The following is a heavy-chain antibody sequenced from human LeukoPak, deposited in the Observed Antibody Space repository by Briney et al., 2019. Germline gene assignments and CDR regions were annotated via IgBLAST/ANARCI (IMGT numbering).Heavy chain of an antibody. CDR3: AGSVLRYFDAFDI. D-gene: IGHD3-9*01. J-gene: IGHJ3*02. V-gene: IGHV4-59*01. Sequence: SETLSLTCTDSGGSISSYYWSWIRQPPGKGLEWIGYIYYSGSTNYNPSLKSRVTISVDTSKNQFSLKLSSVTAADTAVYYCAGSVLRYFDAFDIWGQGTMVTVSS. CDR2: IYYSGST. CDR1: GGSISSYY.